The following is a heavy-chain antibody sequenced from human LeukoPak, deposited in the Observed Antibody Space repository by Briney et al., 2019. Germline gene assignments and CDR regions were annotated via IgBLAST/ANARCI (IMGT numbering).Heavy chain of an antibody. CDR2: IGTYKGNT. J-gene: IGHJ6*02. CDR3: ARTPGMVVVKTFYCMDV. CDR1: GYTFTSDG. Sequence: ASVKVSCTTSGYTFTSDGISWVRQAPGQGPEWMGWIGTYKGNTNYAQMFQGRVTMTTGTSTSTAYMELKNLRSDDTAVYYCARTPGMVVVKTFYCMDVWGQGTTVTVSS. V-gene: IGHV1-18*01. D-gene: IGHD3-22*01.